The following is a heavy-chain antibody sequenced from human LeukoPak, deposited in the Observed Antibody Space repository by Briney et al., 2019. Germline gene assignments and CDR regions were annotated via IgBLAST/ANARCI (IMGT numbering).Heavy chain of an antibody. CDR1: GFTFSSYW. CDR3: ARDSGAMVPYYWYFDL. J-gene: IGHJ2*01. Sequence: GGSLRLCCAASGFTFSSYWMSWVRQAPGKGLEWVANIKQDGSEKYYVDSVKGRFTISRDNAKNSLYLQMNSLRAEDTAVYYCARDSGAMVPYYWYFDLWGRGTLVTVSS. V-gene: IGHV3-7*01. CDR2: IKQDGSEK. D-gene: IGHD5-18*01.